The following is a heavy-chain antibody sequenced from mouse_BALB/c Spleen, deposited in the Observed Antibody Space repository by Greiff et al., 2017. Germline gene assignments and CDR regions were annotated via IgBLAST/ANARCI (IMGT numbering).Heavy chain of an antibody. CDR2: ISSGGSYT. V-gene: IGHV5-6*01. CDR3: ARHWDYGSSYDYYAMDY. Sequence: EVQGVESGGDLVKPGGSLKLSCAASGFTFSSYGMSWVRQTPDKRLEWVATISSGGSYTYYPDSVKGRFTISRDNAKNTLYLQMSSLKSEDTAMYYCARHWDYGSSYDYYAMDYWGQGTSVTVSS. D-gene: IGHD1-1*01. J-gene: IGHJ4*01. CDR1: GFTFSSYG.